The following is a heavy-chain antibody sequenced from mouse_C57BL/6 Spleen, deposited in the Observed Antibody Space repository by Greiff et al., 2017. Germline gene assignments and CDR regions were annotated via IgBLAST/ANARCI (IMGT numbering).Heavy chain of an antibody. V-gene: IGHV5-9-1*02. CDR2: ISSGGDYI. CDR1: GFTFSSYA. Sequence: EVKLVESGEGLVKPGGSLKLSCAASGFTFSSYAMSWVRQTPEKRLEWVAYISSGGDYIYYADTVKGRFTISRENARNTLYLQMSSLKSEDTAMYYCTRGGGNSPFAYWGQGTLVTVSA. D-gene: IGHD2-1*01. J-gene: IGHJ3*01. CDR3: TRGGGNSPFAY.